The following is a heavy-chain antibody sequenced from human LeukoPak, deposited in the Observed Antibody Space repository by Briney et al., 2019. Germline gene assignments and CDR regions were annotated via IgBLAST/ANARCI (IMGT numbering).Heavy chain of an antibody. Sequence: SETLSLTCAVYGGSFSGYYWSWIRQPPGKGLEWIGEINHSGSTNYNPSLKSRVTISVDTSKNQFSLKLSSVTAADTAVYYCARAGPYDYVWGSPGPLDYWGQGTLVTVSS. CDR1: GGSFSGYY. CDR3: ARAGPYDYVWGSPGPLDY. J-gene: IGHJ4*02. V-gene: IGHV4-34*01. CDR2: INHSGST. D-gene: IGHD3-16*01.